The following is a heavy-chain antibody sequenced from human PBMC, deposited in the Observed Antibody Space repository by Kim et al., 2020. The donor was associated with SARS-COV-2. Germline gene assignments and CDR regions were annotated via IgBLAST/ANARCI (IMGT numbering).Heavy chain of an antibody. D-gene: IGHD3-3*01. J-gene: IGHJ6*01. V-gene: IGHV3-30*18. CDR3: AKDESGAVKSGYSAYYY. CDR1: GFTFSSYG. Sequence: GGSLRLSCAASGFTFSSYGMHWVRQAPGKGLEWVAVISYDGSNKYYADSVKGRFTISRDNSKNTLYLQMNSLRAEDTAVYYCAKDESGAVKSGYSAYYY. CDR2: ISYDGSNK.